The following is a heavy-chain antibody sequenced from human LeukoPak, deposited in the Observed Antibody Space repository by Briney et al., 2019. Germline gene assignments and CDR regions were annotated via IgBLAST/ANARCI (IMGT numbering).Heavy chain of an antibody. CDR3: ARLDEVGYGLYYFDY. D-gene: IGHD2-2*03. CDR2: IFNTGST. J-gene: IGHJ4*02. CDR1: GGSISRYY. Sequence: SETLSLTCTVSGGSISRYYWNWIRQPPGKGPEWIGYIFNTGSTNYNPSLKSRVTISVDTSKHQFSLKLSSVTAADTAVYYCARLDEVGYGLYYFDYWGQGTLVTVSS. V-gene: IGHV4-59*08.